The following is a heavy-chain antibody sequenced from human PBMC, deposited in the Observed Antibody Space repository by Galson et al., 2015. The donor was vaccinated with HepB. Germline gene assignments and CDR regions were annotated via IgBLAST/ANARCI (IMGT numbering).Heavy chain of an antibody. V-gene: IGHV3-23*01. Sequence: SLRLSCAASGFTFSSYAMSWVRQAPGKGVEWVSAISGSGGSTYYADSVKGRFTISRDNSKNTLYLHMISLRAEDTAVYYCAKGYSSGWYGGDYFDYWGQGTLVTVSS. CDR3: AKGYSSGWYGGDYFDY. D-gene: IGHD6-19*01. J-gene: IGHJ4*02. CDR1: GFTFSSYA. CDR2: ISGSGGST.